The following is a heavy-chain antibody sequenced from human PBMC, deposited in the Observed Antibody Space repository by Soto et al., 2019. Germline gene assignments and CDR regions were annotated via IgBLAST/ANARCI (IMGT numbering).Heavy chain of an antibody. Sequence: EVQLVESGGGLVLPGGSLRLSCAASGFTFSRYWMHWVRQAPGKGLVWVSRINSYGSSTHYADSVKGRFTISRDNAKNTLFLQMNSLRAEDTAVYYCATNYAYAEGYYWYGVDVWGQGTTVTVSS. V-gene: IGHV3-74*01. CDR2: INSYGSST. CDR1: GFTFSRYW. CDR3: ATNYAYAEGYYWYGVDV. J-gene: IGHJ6*02. D-gene: IGHD3-16*01.